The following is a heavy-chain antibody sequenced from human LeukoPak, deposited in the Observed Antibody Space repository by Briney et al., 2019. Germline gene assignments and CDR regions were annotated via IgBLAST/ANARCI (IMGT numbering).Heavy chain of an antibody. D-gene: IGHD1-1*01. CDR2: ISSSGNSV. CDR3: AKDRGSLEPFDF. Sequence: GGSLRLSCAASGFAFRTYEMNWVRQAPGKGLGWISYISSSGNSVLYADSVKGRFTISRDNAKDSLYLQMNSLRAEDTAIYYCAKDRGSLEPFDFWGQGTLVTVSS. J-gene: IGHJ4*02. V-gene: IGHV3-48*03. CDR1: GFAFRTYE.